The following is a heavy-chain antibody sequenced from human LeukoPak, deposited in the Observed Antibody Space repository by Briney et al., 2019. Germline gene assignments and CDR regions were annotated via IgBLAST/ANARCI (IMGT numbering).Heavy chain of an antibody. CDR1: GFTFSSSA. J-gene: IGHJ4*02. Sequence: PGGSLRLSCAASGFTFSSSAMSWVRQVPGKGLEWVSGISASGGSTYYADSVRGRFTISRDNSKNTLYLQMNSLRAEDTAVYYCAKDSGSYAIDYWGQGTLVTVSS. V-gene: IGHV3-23*01. CDR2: ISASGGST. CDR3: AKDSGSYAIDY. D-gene: IGHD1-26*01.